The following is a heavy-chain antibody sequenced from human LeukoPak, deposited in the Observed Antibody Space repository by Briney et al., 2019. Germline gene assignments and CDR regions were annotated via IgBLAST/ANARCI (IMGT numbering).Heavy chain of an antibody. CDR3: ARDFYWGFMP. V-gene: IGHV3-7*01. CDR1: GFIFSSYW. Sequence: PGGSLRLSCAASGFIFSSYWMSWVRQAPGKGLEWVANIKQDGSARYYVDSVKGRFTISRDNAKNSLYLQMNSLRAEDTAVYYCARDFYWGFMPWGQGTLVTVSS. CDR2: IKQDGSAR. J-gene: IGHJ5*02. D-gene: IGHD3-16*01.